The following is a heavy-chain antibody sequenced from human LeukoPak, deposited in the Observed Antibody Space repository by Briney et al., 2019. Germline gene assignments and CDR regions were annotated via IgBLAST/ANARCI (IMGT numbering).Heavy chain of an antibody. CDR3: ARKRADYFYYYVDV. Sequence: ETLFLTSTVPAGSISTRRCYRGSRRQPPGNGLEWIGSIYYSETPYDSLSLESRVTISIETSKKQFSLKLGSATAADTAVYFCARKRADYFYYYVDVWGKGTTVTVS. D-gene: IGHD3-9*01. V-gene: IGHV4-39*01. CDR1: AGSISTRRCY. CDR2: IYYSETP. J-gene: IGHJ6*03.